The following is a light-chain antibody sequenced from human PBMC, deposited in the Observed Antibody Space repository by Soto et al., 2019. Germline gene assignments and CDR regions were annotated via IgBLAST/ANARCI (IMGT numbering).Light chain of an antibody. J-gene: IGKJ3*01. CDR3: QQRSNWPGFT. Sequence: EIVLTQSPATLSLSPGERATLSCRASQSVSSYLSWYQQKPGQAPRLLIYYASTRATAIPARFSGSGSGTDFTLTISSLEPEDFAVYYCQQRSNWPGFTFGPGTKVDIK. CDR1: QSVSSY. V-gene: IGKV3-11*01. CDR2: YAS.